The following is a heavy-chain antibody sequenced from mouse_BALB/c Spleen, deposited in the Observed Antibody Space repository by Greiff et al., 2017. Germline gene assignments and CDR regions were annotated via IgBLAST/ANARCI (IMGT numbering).Heavy chain of an antibody. Sequence: QVQLKESGPGLVAPSQSLSITCTVSGFSLTSYGVHWVRQPPGKGLEWLGVIWAGGSTNYNSALMSRLSISKDNSKSQVFLKMNSLQTDDTAMYYCARDGGDRRAWFAYWGQGTLVTVSA. CDR2: IWAGGST. CDR3: ARDGGDRRAWFAY. J-gene: IGHJ3*01. D-gene: IGHD3-2*01. V-gene: IGHV2-9*02. CDR1: GFSLTSYG.